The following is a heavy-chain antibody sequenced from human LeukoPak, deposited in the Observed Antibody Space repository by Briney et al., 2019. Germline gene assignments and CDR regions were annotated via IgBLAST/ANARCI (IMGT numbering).Heavy chain of an antibody. D-gene: IGHD3-22*01. J-gene: IGHJ4*02. Sequence: ASVKVSCKASGYTFTSYGISWVRQAPGQGLEWMGWISAYNGNTNYAQKLQGRVTMTEDTSTDTAYMELSSLRSEDTAVYYCATGEKLASSGYYSPYWGQGTLVTVSS. CDR3: ATGEKLASSGYYSPY. CDR1: GYTFTSYG. V-gene: IGHV1-18*01. CDR2: ISAYNGNT.